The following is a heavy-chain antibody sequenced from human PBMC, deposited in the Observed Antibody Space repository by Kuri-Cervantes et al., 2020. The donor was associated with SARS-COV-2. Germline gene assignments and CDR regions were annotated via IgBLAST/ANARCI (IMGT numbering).Heavy chain of an antibody. D-gene: IGHD6-13*01. J-gene: IGHJ3*02. Sequence: ASVKVSCKASGYTFTGQYLHWVRQAPGQGLEWMGWVNPKNGDTNYAEKYQGRVTTTRDTSINTAYMEMSSLRSDDTAVYYCARGVGSSWYVDDAFDIWGQGTMVTVSS. V-gene: IGHV1-2*02. CDR3: ARGVGSSWYVDDAFDI. CDR2: VNPKNGDT. CDR1: GYTFTGQY.